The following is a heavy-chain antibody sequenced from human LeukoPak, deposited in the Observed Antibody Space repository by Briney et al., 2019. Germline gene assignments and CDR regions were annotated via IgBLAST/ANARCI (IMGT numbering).Heavy chain of an antibody. Sequence: GGSLRLSCAASGFTLTSYWMHWVRQAPGKGLVWVSRINSDGTSTKYADSVKGRFTISRDNAKNMLSLQMNSLRVEDTAVYYCARVKGSYTSGRFDYWGHGTLVTVSS. V-gene: IGHV3-74*03. J-gene: IGHJ4*01. D-gene: IGHD3-10*01. CDR3: ARVKGSYTSGRFDY. CDR2: INSDGTST. CDR1: GFTLTSYW.